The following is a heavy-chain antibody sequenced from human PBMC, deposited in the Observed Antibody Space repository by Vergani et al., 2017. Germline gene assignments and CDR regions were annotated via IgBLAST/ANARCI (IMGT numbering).Heavy chain of an antibody. CDR2: IYSGDET. D-gene: IGHD3-10*01. CDR1: GFTFSSYS. CDR3: ARGYNDGSGTYVDH. J-gene: IGHJ5*02. V-gene: IGHV3-66*02. Sequence: EVQLVESGGGLVKPGGSLRLSCAASGFTFSSYSMNWVRQAPGKGLEWVSHIYSGDETYYADSVKGRVTISRDTSKNTLHLQINNLRVEDTAVYYCARGYNDGSGTYVDHWGQGTLVTVSS.